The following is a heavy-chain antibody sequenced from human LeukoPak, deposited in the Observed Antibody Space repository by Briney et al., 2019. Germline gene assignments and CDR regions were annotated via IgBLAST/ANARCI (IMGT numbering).Heavy chain of an antibody. D-gene: IGHD2-2*01. CDR2: INPNSGGT. J-gene: IGHJ4*02. CDR3: VVCSGTCYLDPFDY. V-gene: IGHV1-2*02. CDR1: GYTFTGYY. Sequence: ASVKVSCKASGYTFTGYYMHWVRQAPGQGLGWMGWINPNSGGTNYAQKFQGRVTMTRDTSISTAYMELNRLRSDDTAVYYCVVCSGTCYLDPFDYWGQGTLVTVSS.